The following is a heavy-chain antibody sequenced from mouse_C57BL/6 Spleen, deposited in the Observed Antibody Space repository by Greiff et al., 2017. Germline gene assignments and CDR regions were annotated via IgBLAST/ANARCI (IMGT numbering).Heavy chain of an antibody. Sequence: EVMLVESGGGLVQPGGSMKLSCVASGFTFSNYWMNWVRQSPEKGLEWGAQIRLKSDNYATHYAESVRGRFTISRDDSKSSVYLQMNNLRAEDTGIYYCAGEDYYDYDRFAYWGEGTLVSVSA. CDR3: AGEDYYDYDRFAY. CDR1: GFTFSNYW. D-gene: IGHD2-4*01. CDR2: IRLKSDNYAT. V-gene: IGHV6-3*01. J-gene: IGHJ3*01.